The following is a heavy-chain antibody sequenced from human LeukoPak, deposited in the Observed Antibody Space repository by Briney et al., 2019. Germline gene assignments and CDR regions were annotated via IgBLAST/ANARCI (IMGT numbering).Heavy chain of an antibody. CDR3: AREETRYYYYHGMDV. CDR2: IYYSGST. Sequence: PSETLSLTCTVSGGSVSSGSYYWSWIRQPPGKGLEWIGYIYYSGSTNYNPSLKSRVTISVDTSKNQFSLKLSSVTAADTAVYYCAREETRYYYYHGMDVWGQGTTVTVSS. V-gene: IGHV4-61*01. J-gene: IGHJ6*02. CDR1: GGSVSSGSYY.